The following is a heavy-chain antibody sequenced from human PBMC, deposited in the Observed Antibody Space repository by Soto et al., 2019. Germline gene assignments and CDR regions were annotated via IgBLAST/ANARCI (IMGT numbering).Heavy chain of an antibody. CDR3: ASHYDMWSSYPSPVDY. D-gene: IGHD3-3*01. Sequence: QVQLVESGGDLVKPGGSLRLSCAASGYTFSDYYMSWIRQAPGKGLEWISYIDTSGTKIYYADSVKGRFTITRDNAKNSLYLEMTTLRDEDTVVYYCASHYDMWSSYPSPVDYLGQGTMVTVSS. J-gene: IGHJ4*02. V-gene: IGHV3-11*01. CDR1: GYTFSDYY. CDR2: IDTSGTKI.